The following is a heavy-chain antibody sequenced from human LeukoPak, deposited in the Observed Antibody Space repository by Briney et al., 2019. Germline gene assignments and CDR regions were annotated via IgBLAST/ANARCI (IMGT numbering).Heavy chain of an antibody. CDR2: INSDGSST. D-gene: IGHD5-18*01. J-gene: IGHJ4*02. CDR1: GFTFSSYW. CDR3: ARGRGYSYEQTYFDY. V-gene: IGHV3-74*01. Sequence: GGSLRLSCAAPGFTFSSYWMHWVRQAPGKGLVWVSRINSDGSSTSYADSVKGRFTISRDNAKNTLYLQMNSLRAEDTAVYYCARGRGYSYEQTYFDYWGQGTLVTVSS.